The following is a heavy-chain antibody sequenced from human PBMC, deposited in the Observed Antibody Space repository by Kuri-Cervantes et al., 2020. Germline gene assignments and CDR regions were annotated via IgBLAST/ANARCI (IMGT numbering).Heavy chain of an antibody. CDR2: IYHSGST. J-gene: IGHJ4*02. CDR1: GGSISSGGYS. V-gene: IGHV4-30-2*01. CDR3: ARGQEYCSGGSCCSYYFDY. D-gene: IGHD2-15*01. Sequence: LRLSCAVSGGSISSGGYSWSWVRQPPGKGLEWIGYIYHSGSTYYNPSLKSRVTISVDRPKNQFSLKLSSVTAADTAVYYCARGQEYCSGGSCCSYYFDYWGQGTLVTVSS.